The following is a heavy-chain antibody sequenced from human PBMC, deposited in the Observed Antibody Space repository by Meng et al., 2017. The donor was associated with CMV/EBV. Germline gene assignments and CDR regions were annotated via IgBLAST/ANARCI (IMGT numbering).Heavy chain of an antibody. V-gene: IGHV3-21*04. Sequence: GESLKISCAASGFTFSSYSMNWVRQAPGKGLEWVSSISSSSSYIYYADSVKGRFTISRDNAKNSLYLQMNSLRSEDTAVYYCARGREWELLGWGQGTLVTVSS. CDR3: ARGREWELLG. CDR1: GFTFSSYS. J-gene: IGHJ4*02. D-gene: IGHD1-26*01. CDR2: ISSSSSYI.